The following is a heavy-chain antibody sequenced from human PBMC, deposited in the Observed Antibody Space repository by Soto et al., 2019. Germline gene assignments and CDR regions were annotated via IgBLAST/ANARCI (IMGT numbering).Heavy chain of an antibody. Sequence: QVQLVESGGGVVQPGNSLRVSCAASGFTFSNYAMHWVRQAPGKGLEWVAIISYDGSYKGFADSVKGRFTISRDNSKNTLYLQMNSLRAEDTAVYYCARGASVAGWGDWFDPWGQGILVTVSS. CDR1: GFTFSNYA. CDR3: ARGASVAGWGDWFDP. CDR2: ISYDGSYK. J-gene: IGHJ5*02. D-gene: IGHD6-19*01. V-gene: IGHV3-30-3*01.